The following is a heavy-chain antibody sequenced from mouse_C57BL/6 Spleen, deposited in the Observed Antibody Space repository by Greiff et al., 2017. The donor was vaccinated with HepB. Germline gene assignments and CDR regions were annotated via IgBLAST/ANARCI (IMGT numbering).Heavy chain of an antibody. J-gene: IGHJ1*03. CDR2: IEPEDGDT. D-gene: IGHD2-5*01. CDR3: TTDSNHWYFDV. Sequence: VQLKQSGAELVRPGASVKLSCTASGFNIKDYYMHWVKQRPEQGLEWIGRIEPEDGDTEYAPKFQGKATITADTSSNTAYLQLSSLTSEDTAGYYCTTDSNHWYFDVWGTGTTVTVSS. CDR1: GFNIKDYY. V-gene: IGHV14-1*01.